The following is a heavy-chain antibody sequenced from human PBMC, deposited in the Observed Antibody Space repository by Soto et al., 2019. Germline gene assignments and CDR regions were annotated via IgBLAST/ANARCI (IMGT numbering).Heavy chain of an antibody. Sequence: GASVKVSCKASGGTFSSYAISWVRQAPGQGLEWMGGIIPIFGTANYAQKFQGRVTITADESTSTAYMELSSLRSEDTAVYYCARDGPYVDTKYWFDPWGQGTLVTVSS. V-gene: IGHV1-69*13. CDR3: ARDGPYVDTKYWFDP. D-gene: IGHD5-18*01. CDR1: GGTFSSYA. J-gene: IGHJ5*02. CDR2: IIPIFGTA.